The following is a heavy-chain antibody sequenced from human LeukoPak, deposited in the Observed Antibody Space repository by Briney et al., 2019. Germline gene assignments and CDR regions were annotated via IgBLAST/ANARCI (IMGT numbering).Heavy chain of an antibody. CDR1: GGSFSGYY. CDR2: INHSGST. D-gene: IGHD6-19*01. CDR3: ARFGGIAVARGSDDY. V-gene: IGHV4-34*01. J-gene: IGHJ4*02. Sequence: SETLSPTRAVYGGSFSGYYWSWIRQPPGKGLEWIGEINHSGSTNYNPSLKSRVTISVDTSKNQFSLKLSSVTAADTAVYYCARFGGIAVARGSDDYWGQGTLVTVSS.